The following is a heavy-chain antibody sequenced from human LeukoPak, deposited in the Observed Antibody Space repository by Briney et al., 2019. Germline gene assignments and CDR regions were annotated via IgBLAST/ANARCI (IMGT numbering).Heavy chain of an antibody. V-gene: IGHV4-59*08. J-gene: IGHJ4*02. CDR1: GGSISSYY. D-gene: IGHD4-17*01. CDR3: ARVGSATTVTHYFDS. CDR2: IYYSGST. Sequence: SETLSLTCTVSGGSISSYYWSWIRQPPGKGLEWIGYIYYSGSTNYNPSLKSRVTISVDTSKNQFSLKLSSVTAADTAVYYCARVGSATTVTHYFDSWGQGTLVTVSS.